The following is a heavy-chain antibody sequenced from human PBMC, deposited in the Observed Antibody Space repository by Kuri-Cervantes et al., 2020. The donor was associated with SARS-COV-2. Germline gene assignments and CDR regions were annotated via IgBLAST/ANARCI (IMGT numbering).Heavy chain of an antibody. CDR3: ARDLIPAAFDI. J-gene: IGHJ3*02. CDR1: GFTFSTYG. Sequence: GGSLRLSCAASGFTFSTYGMHWVRQAPGKGLEWVAVIWYDGSNKYYVDSVKGRFTISRDNSKNTLYLQMNRLRAEDTAVYYCARDLIPAAFDIWGQGTMVTVSS. CDR2: IWYDGSNK. D-gene: IGHD3-9*01. V-gene: IGHV3-33*08.